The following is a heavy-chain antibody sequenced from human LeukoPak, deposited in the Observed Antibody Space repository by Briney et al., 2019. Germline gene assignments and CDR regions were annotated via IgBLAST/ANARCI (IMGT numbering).Heavy chain of an antibody. V-gene: IGHV4-59*01. Sequence: SETLSLTCTVSGGSISSYYWSWIRQPPGKGLEWIGYIYYSGSTNYNPSLKSRVPISVDTSKNQFSLKLSSVTAADTAVYYCARDPGLTYFDYWGQGTLVTVSS. CDR2: IYYSGST. J-gene: IGHJ4*02. D-gene: IGHD3-9*01. CDR1: GGSISSYY. CDR3: ARDPGLTYFDY.